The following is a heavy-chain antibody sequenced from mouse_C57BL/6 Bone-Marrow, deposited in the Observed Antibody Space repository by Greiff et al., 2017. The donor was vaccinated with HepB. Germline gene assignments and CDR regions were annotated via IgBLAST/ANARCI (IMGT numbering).Heavy chain of an antibody. Sequence: EVKLVESGGGLVQPKGSLKLSCAASGFSFNTYAMNWVRQAPGKGLEWVARIRSKSNNYATYYAVSVKDRFTISRDDSESMLYLQMNNLKTEDTAIYYCVRHDYDEGFAYWGQGTLVTVSA. CDR1: GFSFNTYA. J-gene: IGHJ3*01. CDR2: IRSKSNNYAT. CDR3: VRHDYDEGFAY. V-gene: IGHV10-1*01. D-gene: IGHD2-4*01.